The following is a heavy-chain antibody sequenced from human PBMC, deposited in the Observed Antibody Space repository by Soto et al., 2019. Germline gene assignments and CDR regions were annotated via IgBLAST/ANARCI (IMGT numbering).Heavy chain of an antibody. Sequence: SETLSLTCTVSGDSISSYYWGWFRQPPGKGLEWIGYIYYSGSTNYNPSLKSRVTISIDTSRNQFSLKLSSVTAADTAVYYCAKVGRSYYSGLDYWGQGTLVTISS. J-gene: IGHJ4*02. V-gene: IGHV4-59*01. CDR3: AKVGRSYYSGLDY. D-gene: IGHD1-26*01. CDR2: IYYSGST. CDR1: GDSISSYY.